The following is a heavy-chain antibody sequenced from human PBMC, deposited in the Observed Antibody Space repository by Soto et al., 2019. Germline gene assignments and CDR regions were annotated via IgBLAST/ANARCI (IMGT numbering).Heavy chain of an antibody. Sequence: SETLSLTCTVSGGSISSGDYYWSWIRQPPGKGLEWIGYIYYSGSTYYNPSLKSRVTISVDTSKNQFSLKLSSVTAADTAVYYCARLYDYVWGSYRMGAFDIWGQGTMVTVSS. CDR2: IYYSGST. V-gene: IGHV4-30-4*02. J-gene: IGHJ3*02. D-gene: IGHD3-16*02. CDR3: ARLYDYVWGSYRMGAFDI. CDR1: GGSISSGDYY.